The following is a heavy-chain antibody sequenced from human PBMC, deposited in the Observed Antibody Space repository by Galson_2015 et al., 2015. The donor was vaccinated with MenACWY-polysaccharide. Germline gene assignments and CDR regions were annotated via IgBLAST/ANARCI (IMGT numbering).Heavy chain of an antibody. J-gene: IGHJ6*02. CDR2: ISAYNDNT. V-gene: IGHV1-18*01. CDR3: ALLVDYYYGMDV. D-gene: IGHD6-6*01. CDR1: GYTFTSYG. Sequence: SVKVSCKASGYTFTSYGISWVRQAPGQGLEWIGWISAYNDNTNYAQKLQGRVTMTTDTSTSTAYMELRSLRSDDTAVYYCALLVDYYYGMDVWGQGTTVTVSS.